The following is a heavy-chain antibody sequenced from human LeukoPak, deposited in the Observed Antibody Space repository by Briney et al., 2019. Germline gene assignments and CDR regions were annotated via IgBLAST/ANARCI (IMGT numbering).Heavy chain of an antibody. CDR1: GFTFSNYG. D-gene: IGHD3-10*01. J-gene: IGHJ4*02. V-gene: IGHV3-33*01. CDR3: AANYGPYYFDY. Sequence: PGGSLRLSCAASGFTFSNYGMHWVRQAAAKGLEWVAVIWYDGSNKYYADSVKDRFTIYRDNSKNTLNLQMNSLRAEDTAVYYCAANYGPYYFDYWGQGTLVTVSS. CDR2: IWYDGSNK.